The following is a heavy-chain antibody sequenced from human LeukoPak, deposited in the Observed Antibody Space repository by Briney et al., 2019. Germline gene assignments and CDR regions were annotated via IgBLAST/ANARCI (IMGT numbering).Heavy chain of an antibody. CDR2: IKQDGSEK. CDR1: GFTFSSYW. J-gene: IGHJ6*03. Sequence: GGSLRLSCAASGFTFSSYWMSWVRQAPGKGLEWVANIKQDGSEKYYVDSVKGRFTISRDNAKNSLYLQMNSLRAEDTAVYYCARVGKGPYYYYMDVWGKGTTVTVSS. V-gene: IGHV3-7*01. CDR3: ARVGKGPYYYYMDV.